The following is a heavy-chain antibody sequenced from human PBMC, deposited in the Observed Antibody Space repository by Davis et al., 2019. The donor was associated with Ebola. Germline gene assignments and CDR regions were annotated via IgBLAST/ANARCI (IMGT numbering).Heavy chain of an antibody. Sequence: ASVKVSCKASGYTFTGYYMHWVRQAPGQGLEWMGWINPNSGGTSYAQKFQGRVTMTRDTSTSTVYMELSSLRSEDTAVYYGARVRPPKTTTGGMDVWGQGTTVTVSS. V-gene: IGHV1-2*02. CDR1: GYTFTGYY. CDR2: INPNSGGT. D-gene: IGHD1-26*01. CDR3: ARVRPPKTTTGGMDV. J-gene: IGHJ6*02.